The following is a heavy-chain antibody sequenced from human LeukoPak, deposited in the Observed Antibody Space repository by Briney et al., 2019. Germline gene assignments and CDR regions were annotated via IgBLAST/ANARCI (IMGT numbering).Heavy chain of an antibody. V-gene: IGHV3-7*01. Sequence: GGSLRLSCAASGFTFSSYWMSWVRQAPGKGLEWVANIKQDGSEKYYVDSVKGRFTISRDNAKNSLYLQMNSLRAEDTAVYYCARYASGSSDPDYYYDYIDVWGKGTTVTISS. D-gene: IGHD3-10*01. CDR3: ARYASGSSDPDYYYDYIDV. CDR1: GFTFSSYW. J-gene: IGHJ6*03. CDR2: IKQDGSEK.